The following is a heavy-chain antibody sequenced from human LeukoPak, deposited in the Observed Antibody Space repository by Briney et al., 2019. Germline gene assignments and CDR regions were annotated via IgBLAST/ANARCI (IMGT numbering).Heavy chain of an antibody. J-gene: IGHJ4*02. Sequence: AGGSLRLSCEAAGLTLSNYGIHWVRQAPGKGLVWVSRINSDGSITSYADSVKGRFTISRDNAKNTLYLQMNSLRAEDTAVYYCAGSGWETHFDHWGQGTLVTVSS. V-gene: IGHV3-74*01. D-gene: IGHD6-19*01. CDR1: GLTLSNYG. CDR3: AGSGWETHFDH. CDR2: INSDGSIT.